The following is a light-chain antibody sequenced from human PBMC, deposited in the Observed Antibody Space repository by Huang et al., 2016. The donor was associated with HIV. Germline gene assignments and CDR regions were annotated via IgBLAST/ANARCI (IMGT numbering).Light chain of an antibody. CDR1: QSVSSN. V-gene: IGKV3-15*01. Sequence: EIVMTQSPATLSVSPGVRVTLPCRASQSVSSNLAWYQQKPGQAPRLLIYGASTRATGIPARFSGSGSGTEFTLTISSLQSEDFAVYYCQQYNNWPPWTFGQGTKVEIK. J-gene: IGKJ1*01. CDR2: GAS. CDR3: QQYNNWPPWT.